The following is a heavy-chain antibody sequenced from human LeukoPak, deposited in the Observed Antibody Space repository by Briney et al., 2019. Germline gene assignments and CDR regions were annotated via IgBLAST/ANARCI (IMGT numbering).Heavy chain of an antibody. CDR2: IYYSVLT. Sequence: SETLSLTCTVSGGSISIGGYFGSWIRQHPGEGLVWFGYIYYSVLTYYNASLKSRVTISVDTSKNQFSLKLSSVTAADTAVYYCAREHIAVAGTYWFDPWGQGTLVTVSS. CDR1: GGSISIGGYF. D-gene: IGHD6-19*01. CDR3: AREHIAVAGTYWFDP. J-gene: IGHJ5*02. V-gene: IGHV4-31*03.